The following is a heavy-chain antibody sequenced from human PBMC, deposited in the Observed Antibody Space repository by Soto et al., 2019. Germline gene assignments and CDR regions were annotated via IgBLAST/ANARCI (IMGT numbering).Heavy chain of an antibody. Sequence: QVQLVQSGAEVKKPGSSVKVSCKASGGTFSSYAISWVRQAPGQGLEWMGGIIPIFGTANYAQKFQGRVTITADESTSTAYMELSSLRSEDTAVYYCARRPLTGRYYGMDVWGQGTTGTGSS. CDR1: GGTFSSYA. J-gene: IGHJ6*02. D-gene: IGHD3-9*01. CDR2: IIPIFGTA. V-gene: IGHV1-69*01. CDR3: ARRPLTGRYYGMDV.